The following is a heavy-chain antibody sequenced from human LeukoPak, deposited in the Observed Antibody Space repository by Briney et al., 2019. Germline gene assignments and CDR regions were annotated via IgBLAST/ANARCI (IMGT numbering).Heavy chain of an antibody. CDR3: VRVTISFLGSHGMDV. CDR1: GFTFSNYS. Sequence: GGSLRLSCAASGFTFSNYSMNWVRQAPGKGLEGVSSISSSSSYIYYADSVKGRFTISRDNAKNSLYLQMSSLRAEDTAVYYCVRVTISFLGSHGMDVWGQGTTVTVSS. CDR2: ISSSSSYI. D-gene: IGHD3-9*01. J-gene: IGHJ6*02. V-gene: IGHV3-21*01.